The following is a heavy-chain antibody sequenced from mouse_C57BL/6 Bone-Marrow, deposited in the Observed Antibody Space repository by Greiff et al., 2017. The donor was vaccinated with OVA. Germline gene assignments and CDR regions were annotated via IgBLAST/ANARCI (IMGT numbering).Heavy chain of an antibody. CDR2: IWSGGST. Sequence: VKLMESGPGLVQPSQSLSITCTVSGFSLTSYGVHWVRQSPGQGLEWLGVIWSGGSTDYNADFISRLSISKDNSKSQVFFKMNSLQADDTSIYYCACFAYWGQGTLVTVSA. J-gene: IGHJ3*01. V-gene: IGHV2-2*01. CDR1: GFSLTSYG. CDR3: ACFAY.